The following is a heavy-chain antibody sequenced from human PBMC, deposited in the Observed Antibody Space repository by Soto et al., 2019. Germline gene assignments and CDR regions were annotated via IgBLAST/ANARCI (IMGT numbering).Heavy chain of an antibody. CDR2: ISSNGVGT. CDR3: ASSAPPDFYYMDV. CDR1: GFTLSGYA. J-gene: IGHJ6*03. V-gene: IGHV3-64*01. D-gene: IGHD6-19*01. Sequence: GGSLRLSCAASGFTLSGYAMDWVRQAPGKGLEYVSGISSNGVGTYYANSVQGRFTISRDNSKNTVYLQMGSLRPEDMAVYYWASSAPPDFYYMDVWGKGTTVTVSS.